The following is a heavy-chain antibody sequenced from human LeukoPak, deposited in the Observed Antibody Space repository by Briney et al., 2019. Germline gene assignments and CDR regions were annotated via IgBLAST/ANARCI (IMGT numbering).Heavy chain of an antibody. CDR1: GFTFSSYG. D-gene: IGHD6-13*01. Sequence: PGGSLRLSCAASGFTFSSYGMHWARQAPGKGLEWVAVISYDGSNKYYADSVKGRFTISRDNSKNTLYLQMNSLRAEDTAVYYCAKDGQLGGSSWFTLYFDSWGQGTLVTVSS. CDR3: AKDGQLGGSSWFTLYFDS. CDR2: ISYDGSNK. J-gene: IGHJ4*02. V-gene: IGHV3-30*18.